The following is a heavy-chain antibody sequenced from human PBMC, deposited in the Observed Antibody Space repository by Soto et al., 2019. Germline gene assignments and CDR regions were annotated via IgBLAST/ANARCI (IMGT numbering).Heavy chain of an antibody. V-gene: IGHV3-64*04. J-gene: IGHJ4*02. CDR1: GFIFSNYA. CDR2: INDIGDNT. D-gene: IGHD3-10*01. Sequence: GGSLRLSCSASGFIFSNYAMHWVRQAPGKGLEYVSRINDIGDNTYYADSVKGRFTISRDSSKNTLYLQMNSLRAGDAAVYFCARLLHYYGSGTYYNLPGELDSWGLGTLVTVSS. CDR3: ARLLHYYGSGTYYNLPGELDS.